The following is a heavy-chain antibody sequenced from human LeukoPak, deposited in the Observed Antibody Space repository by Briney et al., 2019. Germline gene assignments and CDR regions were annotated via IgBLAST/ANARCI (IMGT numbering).Heavy chain of an antibody. CDR1: GFSFSDRY. J-gene: IGHJ3*02. CDR3: ARVGDYYDSRGYSTDAFDI. Sequence: PGGSLRLSCAASGFSFSDRYMDWVRQAPGKGLEWVGRIRNRAKSYTTQYAPSVKDRFTISRDESRKSLYLQMNSLKTEDTAVYFCARVGDYYDSRGYSTDAFDIWGQGTMVTVSS. V-gene: IGHV3-72*01. D-gene: IGHD3-22*01. CDR2: IRNRAKSYTT.